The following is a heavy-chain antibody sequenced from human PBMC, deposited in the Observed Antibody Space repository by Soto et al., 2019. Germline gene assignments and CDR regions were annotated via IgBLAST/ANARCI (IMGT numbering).Heavy chain of an antibody. D-gene: IGHD3-9*01. J-gene: IGHJ4*02. CDR2: VSAYNGNT. Sequence: QVQLVQSGAEVKKPGASVKVSCKASGYTFTSYSISWVRQAPGQGLEWMGRVSAYNGNTNYAQKLQXXXTXTTDTSTSTAYMELRSLRSDDTAVYYCASALTPTDYWGQGTLVTVSS. CDR3: ASALTPTDY. CDR1: GYTFTSYS. V-gene: IGHV1-18*01.